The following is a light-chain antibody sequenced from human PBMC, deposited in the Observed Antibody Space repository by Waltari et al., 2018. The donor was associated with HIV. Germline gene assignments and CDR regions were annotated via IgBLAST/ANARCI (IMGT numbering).Light chain of an antibody. CDR3: SSFAGNDFFV. CDR2: EVS. V-gene: IGLV2-8*01. J-gene: IGLJ2*01. CDR1: SNDIGLYNY. Sequence: QSALTQPPSASGSPGETVTLSCTGTSNDIGLYNYVSWFQQHPGKVHKLVMFEVSQRPSGVPDRFSGSKSGYTASLTVSGLQPDDEADYFCSSFAGNDFFVFGGGTRLTVL.